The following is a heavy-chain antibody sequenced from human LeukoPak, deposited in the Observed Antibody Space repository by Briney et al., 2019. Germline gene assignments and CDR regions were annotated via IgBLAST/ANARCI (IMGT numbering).Heavy chain of an antibody. Sequence: GGSLRLSCAASGFTVSSNYMSWVRQAPGKGLEWVSVIYSGGSTYYADSVKGRFTISRDNSKNTLYLQMNSLRAEDTAVYYCARARGIAVAGTYALGFDYWGQGTLVTVSS. CDR3: ARARGIAVAGTYALGFDY. J-gene: IGHJ4*02. CDR1: GFTVSSNY. D-gene: IGHD6-19*01. CDR2: IYSGGST. V-gene: IGHV3-66*01.